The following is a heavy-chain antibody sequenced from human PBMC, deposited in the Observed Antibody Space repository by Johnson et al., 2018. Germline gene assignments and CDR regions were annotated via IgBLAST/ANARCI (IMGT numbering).Heavy chain of an antibody. CDR2: IKSKAYGGTT. CDR1: GFTFGYYA. V-gene: IGHV3-49*03. J-gene: IGHJ3*02. Sequence: EVQLLETGGGLVQPGRSLRLSCTASGFTFGYYAMSWSRQAPGKGLEWVGFIKSKAYGGTTDYATSVKGRFTISRDDSKSIAYLQMNSLKTEDTAVYYCTGAPWYHFDSGAYLGASDIWGQGTMVTVSS. CDR3: TGAPWYHFDSGAYLGASDI. D-gene: IGHD3-22*01.